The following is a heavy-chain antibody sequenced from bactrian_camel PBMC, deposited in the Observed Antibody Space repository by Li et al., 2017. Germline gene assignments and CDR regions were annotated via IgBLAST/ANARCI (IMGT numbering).Heavy chain of an antibody. D-gene: IGHD6*01. Sequence: VQLVESGGGLVQPGESLRLSCAASGFTFSTYYMSWVRQAPGKGLEWVSTINSAGGTTYYAESMKGRFTISRDNAKNTVYLQMDSLQSGDTALYYCVRDRGLAVPAGSFDYWAQGTQVTVS. CDR2: INSAGGTT. CDR1: GFTFSTYY. CDR3: VRDRGLAVPAGSFDY. J-gene: IGHJ6*01. V-gene: IGHV3S40*01.